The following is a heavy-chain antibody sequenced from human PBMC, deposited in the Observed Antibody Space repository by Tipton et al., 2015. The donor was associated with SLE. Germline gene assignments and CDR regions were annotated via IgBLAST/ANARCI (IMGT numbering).Heavy chain of an antibody. CDR1: GFSITTAYS. D-gene: IGHD1-1*01. J-gene: IGHJ5*02. CDR3: AIGTRWFDP. CDR2: IDYSGNT. V-gene: IGHV4-28*01. Sequence: LTCAVSGFSITTAYSWGWIRQPPGKGLEWIGYIDYSGNTYYKSSLKSRVTVSLDTSRNQFSLQLRSVAAADTAVYYCAIGTRWFDPWGQGTLVTVSS.